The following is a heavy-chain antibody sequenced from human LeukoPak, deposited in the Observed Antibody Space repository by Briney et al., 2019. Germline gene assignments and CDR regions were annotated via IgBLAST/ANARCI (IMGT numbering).Heavy chain of an antibody. CDR2: ISSSSSYI. Sequence: TGGSPRLSCAASGFTFSSYSMNWIRQAPGKGLEWVSSISSSSSYIYYADSVKGRFTISRDNAKNSLYLQMNSLRAEDTAVYYCARDEPWLVSNWGQGTLVTVSS. J-gene: IGHJ4*02. V-gene: IGHV3-21*01. D-gene: IGHD6-19*01. CDR1: GFTFSSYS. CDR3: ARDEPWLVSN.